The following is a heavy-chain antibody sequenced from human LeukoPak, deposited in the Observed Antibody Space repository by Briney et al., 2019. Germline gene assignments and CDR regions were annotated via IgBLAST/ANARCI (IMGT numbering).Heavy chain of an antibody. V-gene: IGHV1-69*05. CDR3: ARDYLGMSSSSWYRYFDY. Sequence: ASVKVSCKXSGGTFSSYAISWVRQAPGQGLEWMGRIIPIFGTANYAQKFQGRVTITTDESTSTAYMELSSLRSEDTAVYYCARDYLGMSSSSWYRYFDYWGQGTLVTVSS. CDR2: IIPIFGTA. D-gene: IGHD6-13*01. J-gene: IGHJ4*02. CDR1: GGTFSSYA.